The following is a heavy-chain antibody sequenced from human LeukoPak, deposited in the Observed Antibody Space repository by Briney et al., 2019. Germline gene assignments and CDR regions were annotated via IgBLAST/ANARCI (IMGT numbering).Heavy chain of an antibody. CDR3: ASGPPFLKYFEY. J-gene: IGHJ4*02. CDR1: GFTFSTYV. CDR2: ISVGAEYI. Sequence: GGSLRLSCAASGFTFSTYVMNWFRQAPGKGLEWVSTISVGAEYIFYADSVKGRFTISRDDSNNALYLQMHSLRAEDTALYYCASGPPFLKYFEYWGQGTLVTVSS. V-gene: IGHV3-23*01. D-gene: IGHD3-3*01.